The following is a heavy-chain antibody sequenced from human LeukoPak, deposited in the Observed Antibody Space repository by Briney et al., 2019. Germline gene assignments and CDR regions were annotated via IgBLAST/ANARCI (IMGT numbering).Heavy chain of an antibody. Sequence: PGGSLRLSCAASGFTFSSYAMSWVRQAPGKGVEWVSAISGSGGSTYYADSVKGRFTISRDNSKNTLYLQMNSLRAEDTAVYYCAKDRKQQLTFDYWGQGTLVTVSS. CDR1: GFTFSSYA. V-gene: IGHV3-23*01. CDR2: ISGSGGST. D-gene: IGHD6-13*01. CDR3: AKDRKQQLTFDY. J-gene: IGHJ4*02.